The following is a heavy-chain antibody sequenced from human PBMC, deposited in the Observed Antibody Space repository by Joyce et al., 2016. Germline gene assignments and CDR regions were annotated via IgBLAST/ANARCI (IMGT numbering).Heavy chain of an antibody. CDR3: TRGRIEYSKTFNAYDI. CDR1: GGNFYDYT. Sequence: VQLVQSGAEVKKPGSSVKVSCKVSGGNFYDYTITWVRQAPGQGLEWMGRIIPIVGVANYARKFRGRVALTADKSTATAYLELNSLRLDDTAMFFCTRGRIEYSKTFNAYDIWDQGTMVTVSS. CDR2: IIPIVGVA. J-gene: IGHJ3*02. D-gene: IGHD2/OR15-2a*01. V-gene: IGHV1-69*04.